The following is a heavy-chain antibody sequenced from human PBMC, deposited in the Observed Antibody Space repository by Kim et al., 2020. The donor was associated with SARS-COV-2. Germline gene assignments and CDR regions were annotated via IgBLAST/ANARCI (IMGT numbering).Heavy chain of an antibody. V-gene: IGHV4-59*13. CDR2: IYYSGST. J-gene: IGHJ4*02. CDR1: GGSISSYY. Sequence: SETLSLTCTVSGGSISSYYWSWIRQPPGKGLEWIGYIYYSGSTNYNPSLKSRVTISVDTSKNQFSLKLSSVTAADTAVYYCARVGVAGPDRLFDYWGQGTLVTVSS. D-gene: IGHD6-19*01. CDR3: ARVGVAGPDRLFDY.